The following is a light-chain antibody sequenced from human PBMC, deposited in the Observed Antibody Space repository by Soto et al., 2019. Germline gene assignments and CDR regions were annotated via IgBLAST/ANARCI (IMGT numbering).Light chain of an antibody. CDR1: SSNIGDNP. Sequence: QSALTQSPSVSEAPRQSVTITCSGSSSNIGDNPVNWYQQLPGKAPKLLIYYDDLLASGVSDRFSGSKSGTSASLAISGLQSEDEADYYCAAWDDSLDGVVFGGGTKLTVL. J-gene: IGLJ3*02. CDR3: AAWDDSLDGVV. CDR2: YDD. V-gene: IGLV1-36*01.